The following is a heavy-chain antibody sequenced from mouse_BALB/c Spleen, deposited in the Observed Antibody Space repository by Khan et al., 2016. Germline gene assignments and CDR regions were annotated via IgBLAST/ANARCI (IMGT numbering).Heavy chain of an antibody. D-gene: IGHD3-3*01. J-gene: IGHJ4*01. CDR1: GFNIKDTY. CDR2: IDPANGNT. Sequence: VRLQQSGAELVKPGASVKLSCTASGFNIKDTYMHWVKQRPEQGLEWIGRIDPANGNTKYDPKFQGKATITADTSSNTAYLQLSSLTSEDTAVYYCARGDPYYAMDYWGQGTSVTGSS. CDR3: ARGDPYYAMDY. V-gene: IGHV14-3*02.